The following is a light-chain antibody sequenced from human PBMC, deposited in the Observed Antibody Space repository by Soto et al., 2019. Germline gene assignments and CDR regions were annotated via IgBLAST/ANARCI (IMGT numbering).Light chain of an antibody. CDR2: AAS. V-gene: IGKV1-9*01. CDR1: QDIAIY. J-gene: IGKJ4*01. CDR3: QQLNSYPLT. Sequence: QMTKSPSSLSASVGDRVTITCRASQDIAIYLAWYQQKPGEAPNLLISAASTLQSGVPSRFSGSGSGTEFTLTISGLQPEYVATYYCQQLNSYPLTFGGGTKVDIK.